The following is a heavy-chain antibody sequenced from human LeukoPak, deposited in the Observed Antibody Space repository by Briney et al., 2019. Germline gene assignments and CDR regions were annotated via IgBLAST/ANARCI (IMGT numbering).Heavy chain of an antibody. Sequence: GGSLRLSCAASGFTFSSYSMNWVRRAPGKGLEWVSSISSSSSYIYYADSVKGRFTISRDNAKNSLYLQMNSLRAEDTAVYYCARDLGAAAGGGFDYWGQGTLVTVSS. CDR1: GFTFSSYS. CDR3: ARDLGAAAGGGFDY. J-gene: IGHJ4*02. D-gene: IGHD6-13*01. V-gene: IGHV3-21*01. CDR2: ISSSSSYI.